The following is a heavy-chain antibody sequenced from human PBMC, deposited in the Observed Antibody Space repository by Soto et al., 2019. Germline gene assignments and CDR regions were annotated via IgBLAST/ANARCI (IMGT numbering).Heavy chain of an antibody. Sequence: EVQLVESGGGLVKPGGSLRLSCAASGFTFSSYSMNWVRQAPGKGLEWVSSISSSSSYIYYADSVKGRFTISRDNAKNSLYLQMNSLRAEDTAVYYCARDCCRGGHAFDIWGQGTMVTVSS. D-gene: IGHD2-15*01. CDR1: GFTFSSYS. J-gene: IGHJ3*02. V-gene: IGHV3-21*01. CDR2: ISSSSSYI. CDR3: ARDCCRGGHAFDI.